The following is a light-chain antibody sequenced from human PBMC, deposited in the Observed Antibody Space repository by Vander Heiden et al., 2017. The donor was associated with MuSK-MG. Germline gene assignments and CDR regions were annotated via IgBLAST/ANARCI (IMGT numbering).Light chain of an antibody. Sequence: VMTQSPDSLAVSLGERATINCKSSQSVLSSSNNKNYLAWYQQKPGQPPRLLISWASTRESGVPDRFSGSGSGTDFTLTISSLQAEDVAVYYCQQYDSTPRTFGPGTKVEMK. CDR2: WAS. CDR3: QQYDSTPRT. J-gene: IGKJ1*01. V-gene: IGKV4-1*01. CDR1: QSVLSSSNNKNY.